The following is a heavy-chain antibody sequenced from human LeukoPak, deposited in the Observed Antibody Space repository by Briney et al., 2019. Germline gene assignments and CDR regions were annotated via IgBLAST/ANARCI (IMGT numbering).Heavy chain of an antibody. CDR3: ATQPGGGFDY. V-gene: IGHV1-18*04. CDR2: ISAYNGNT. D-gene: IGHD3-16*01. CDR1: GYTFTGYY. Sequence: ASVKVSCKASGYTFTGYYMHWVRQAPGQGLEWMGWISAYNGNTNYAQKLQGRVTMTTDTSTSTAYMELRSLRSDDTAVYYCATQPGGGFDYWGQGTLVTVSS. J-gene: IGHJ4*02.